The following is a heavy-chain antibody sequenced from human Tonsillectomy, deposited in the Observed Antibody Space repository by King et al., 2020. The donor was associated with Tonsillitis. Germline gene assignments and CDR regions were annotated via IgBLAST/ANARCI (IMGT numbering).Heavy chain of an antibody. V-gene: IGHV3-30-3*01. CDR3: ARAGYSSTWYVGYCDY. CDR1: GFTFSLSA. D-gene: IGHD6-13*01. Sequence: HVQLVESGGGVVQPGRSLRLSCAASGFTFSLSAMHWVRQAPGKGLEWVAVLSHDGSNIYYADSVKVRFTISRDNSKNTLYLEMNSPRGDDTAVYYCARAGYSSTWYVGYCDYGGQGTLVTVSS. CDR2: LSHDGSNI. J-gene: IGHJ4*02.